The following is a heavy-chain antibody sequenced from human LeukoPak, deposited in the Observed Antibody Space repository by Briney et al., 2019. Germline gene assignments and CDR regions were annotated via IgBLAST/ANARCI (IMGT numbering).Heavy chain of an antibody. J-gene: IGHJ4*02. V-gene: IGHV3-64*04. CDR2: ISSNGGST. CDR3: ARESRWGSYYVDY. D-gene: IGHD3-16*01. Sequence: GGSLRLSCSAPGFTFSSYAMHWVRQAPGKGLEYVSAISSNGGSTYYADSVKGRFTISRDNSKNTLYLQMNSLRAEDTAVYYCARESRWGSYYVDYWGQGTLVTVSS. CDR1: GFTFSSYA.